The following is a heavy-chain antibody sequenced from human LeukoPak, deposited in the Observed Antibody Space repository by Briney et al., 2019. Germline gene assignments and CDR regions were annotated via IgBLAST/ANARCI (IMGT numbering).Heavy chain of an antibody. CDR3: ARDGPQGYYYDSSGSLDAFDI. V-gene: IGHV4-61*02. Sequence: PSETLSLTCTVSGGSISSGSYYWSWIRQPAGKGLEWIGRIYTSGSTNYNPSLKSRVTMSVDTSKNQFSLKLSSVTAADTAVYYCARDGPQGYYYDSSGSLDAFDIWGQGTMVTVSS. CDR2: IYTSGST. D-gene: IGHD3-22*01. CDR1: GGSISSGSYY. J-gene: IGHJ3*02.